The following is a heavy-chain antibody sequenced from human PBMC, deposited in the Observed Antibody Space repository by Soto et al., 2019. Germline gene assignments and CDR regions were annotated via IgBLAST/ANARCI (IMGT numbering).Heavy chain of an antibody. CDR1: GFTFSSYA. V-gene: IGHV3-23*01. D-gene: IGHD4-17*01. Sequence: GGSMRLSCAASGFTFSSYAMSWVRQAPGKGLEWVSAISGSGGSTYYADSVKGRFTISRDNSKNTLYLQMNSLRAEDTAVYYCAKDPGPYGDYPYYYYGMDVWGQGTTVTVSS. CDR2: ISGSGGST. CDR3: AKDPGPYGDYPYYYYGMDV. J-gene: IGHJ6*02.